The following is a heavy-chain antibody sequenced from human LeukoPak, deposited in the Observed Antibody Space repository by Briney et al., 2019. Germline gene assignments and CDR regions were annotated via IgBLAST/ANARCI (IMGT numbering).Heavy chain of an antibody. V-gene: IGHV3-66*02. CDR3: ARDHYGYYWYFDL. Sequence: GGSLRLSCAASGFTVSTNSMSWVRQAPGKGLEWVSIIYSGGTTYYADSVKGRFTISRDNSKNTLHLQMNSLRAEDTAVYYCARDHYGYYWYFDLWGRGTLVTVSS. D-gene: IGHD5-18*01. CDR2: IYSGGTT. CDR1: GFTVSTNS. J-gene: IGHJ2*01.